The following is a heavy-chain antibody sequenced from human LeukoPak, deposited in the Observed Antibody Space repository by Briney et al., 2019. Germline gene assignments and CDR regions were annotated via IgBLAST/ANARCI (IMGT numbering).Heavy chain of an antibody. CDR3: ARGGASGYYYGSGSYYREFDY. CDR2: ISSSGSTI. V-gene: IGHV3-48*03. D-gene: IGHD3-10*01. Sequence: GGSLRRSCAASGFTFSSYEMNWVRQAPGKGLEWVSYISSSGSTIYYADSVKGRFTISRDNAKNSLYLQMNSLRAEDTAVYYCARGGASGYYYGSGSYYREFDYWGQGTLVTVSS. J-gene: IGHJ4*02. CDR1: GFTFSSYE.